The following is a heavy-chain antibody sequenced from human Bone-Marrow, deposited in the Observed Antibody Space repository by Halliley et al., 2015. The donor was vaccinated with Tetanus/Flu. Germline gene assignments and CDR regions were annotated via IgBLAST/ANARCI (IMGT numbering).Heavy chain of an antibody. Sequence: YRSQWYTNYAVSLKSRITITPDPSENRVFLQLNSVTPEDTAVYYCAREVTFVGGALNPFDSWGQGTLVTVSS. J-gene: IGHJ4*02. V-gene: IGHV6-1*01. D-gene: IGHD3-16*01. CDR3: AREVTFVGGALNPFDS. CDR2: YRSQWYT.